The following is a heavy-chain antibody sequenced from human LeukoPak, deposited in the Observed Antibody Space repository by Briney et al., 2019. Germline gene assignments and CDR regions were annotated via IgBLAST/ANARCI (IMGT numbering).Heavy chain of an antibody. J-gene: IGHJ4*02. Sequence: ASVKVSCKPSGYTFTGYYMHWVRQAPGQGLEWMGWINPNSGGTNYEQRFQDRVTMTRDTSTSTVYMELSSLRSEDTAVYYCASSGIVGATLSYWGQGTLVTVSS. D-gene: IGHD1-26*01. CDR1: GYTFTGYY. CDR2: INPNSGGT. CDR3: ASSGIVGATLSY. V-gene: IGHV1-2*02.